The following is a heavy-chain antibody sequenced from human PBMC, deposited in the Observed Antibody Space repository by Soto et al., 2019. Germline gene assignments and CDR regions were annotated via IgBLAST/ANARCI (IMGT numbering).Heavy chain of an antibody. CDR2: IYWDDDK. D-gene: IGHD6-13*01. J-gene: IGHJ4*02. Sequence: ESGLRCEPTQTLTLTCTFSGFSLSTSGVGVGWIRQPPGKALEWLALIYWDDDKRYSPSLKSRLTITKDTSKNQVVLTMTNMDPVDTATYYCAHSRSSWYLARFDYWGQGTLVTVSS. V-gene: IGHV2-5*02. CDR1: GFSLSTSGVG. CDR3: AHSRSSWYLARFDY.